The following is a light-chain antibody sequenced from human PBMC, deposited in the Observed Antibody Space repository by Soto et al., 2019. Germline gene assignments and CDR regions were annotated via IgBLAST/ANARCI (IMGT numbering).Light chain of an antibody. Sequence: EIVLTQSPGTLSLTPGERATLSCRASQSVASSFLAWYQQTLGQAPRLLIYGASSRATGIPDRFSGSGSGTDFTLTISSLEPEDFAVYYCQQFDSSPDTFGQGTKVEIK. J-gene: IGKJ2*01. CDR1: QSVASSF. V-gene: IGKV3-20*01. CDR2: GAS. CDR3: QQFDSSPDT.